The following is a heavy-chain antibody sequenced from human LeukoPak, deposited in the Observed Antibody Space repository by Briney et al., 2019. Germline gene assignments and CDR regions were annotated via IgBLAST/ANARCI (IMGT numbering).Heavy chain of an antibody. CDR1: GYTFSSGYY. CDR2: INPNNGDT. CDR3: ARGAYYNFWSGFYYSPHSDY. V-gene: IGHV1-2*02. Sequence: ASVKVSCKASGYTFSSGYYLHWVRQAPGQGLEWMGWINPNNGDTNYAQKFQGRVTMTRDTSISTAYMELSRLRSDDAAVYFCARGAYYNFWSGFYYSPHSDYWGQGTLVTVSS. D-gene: IGHD3-3*01. J-gene: IGHJ4*02.